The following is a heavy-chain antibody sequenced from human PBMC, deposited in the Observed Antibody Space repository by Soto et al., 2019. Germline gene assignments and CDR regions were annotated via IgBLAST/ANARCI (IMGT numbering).Heavy chain of an antibody. J-gene: IGHJ3*02. Sequence: SVKVSCKASGGTFSDYTMSWLRQAPGRGLEWMGGIIPMIGATNNAQKLKGRLTITADKSTGTVYMELNSLRSDDTAVYYCARYWSAGTLYGAFDIWGQGTEVTVSS. CDR3: ARYWSAGTLYGAFDI. V-gene: IGHV1-69*06. CDR2: IIPMIGAT. D-gene: IGHD2-15*01. CDR1: GGTFSDYT.